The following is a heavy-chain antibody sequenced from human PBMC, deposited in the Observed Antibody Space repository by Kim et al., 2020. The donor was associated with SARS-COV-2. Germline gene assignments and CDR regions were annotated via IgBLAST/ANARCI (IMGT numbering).Heavy chain of an antibody. J-gene: IGHJ2*01. CDR2: ISYDGSNK. Sequence: GGSLRLSCAASGFTFSSYGMHWVRQAPGKGLEWVAVISYDGSNKYYADSVKGRFTISRDNSKNTLYLQMNSLRAEDTAVYYCAKGEGTGEYGYFDLWGRGTLVTVSS. CDR3: AKGEGTGEYGYFDL. CDR1: GFTFSSYG. V-gene: IGHV3-30*18. D-gene: IGHD7-27*01.